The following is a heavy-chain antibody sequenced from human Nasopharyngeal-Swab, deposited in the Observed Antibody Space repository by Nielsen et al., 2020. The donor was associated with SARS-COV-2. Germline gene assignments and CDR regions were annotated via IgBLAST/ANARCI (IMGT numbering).Heavy chain of an antibody. V-gene: IGHV5-51*03. J-gene: IGHJ4*02. CDR3: ARIAAAGTSYFDY. CDR1: GYSFTSYW. Sequence: GRSLKISCKGSGYSFTSYWIGWVRQMPGKDLEWMGIIYPGDSDTRYSPSFQGQVTISADKSISTAYLQWSSLKASDTAMYYCARIAAAGTSYFDYWGQGALVTVSS. D-gene: IGHD6-13*01. CDR2: IYPGDSDT.